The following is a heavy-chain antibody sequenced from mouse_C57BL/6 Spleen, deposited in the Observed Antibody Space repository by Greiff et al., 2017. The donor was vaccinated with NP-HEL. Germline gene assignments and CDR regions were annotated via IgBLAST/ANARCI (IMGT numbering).Heavy chain of an antibody. D-gene: IGHD2-3*01. CDR2: IRSKSNNYAT. CDR1: GSSFNTYA. V-gene: IGHV10-1*01. Sequence: EVQLVESGGGLVQPKGSLKLSCAASGSSFNTYAMNWVRQAPGKGLEWVARIRSKSNNYATYYADSVKDRFTISRDDSESMLYLQMNNLKTEDTAMYYCGRQHDGYYFGGAMDYWGQGTSVTVSS. CDR3: GRQHDGYYFGGAMDY. J-gene: IGHJ4*01.